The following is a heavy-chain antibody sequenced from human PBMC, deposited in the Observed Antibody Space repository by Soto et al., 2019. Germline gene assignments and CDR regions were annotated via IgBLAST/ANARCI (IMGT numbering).Heavy chain of an antibody. D-gene: IGHD1-1*01. J-gene: IGHJ4*02. CDR2: ISAHNGNT. CDR3: ARGRYGDY. Sequence: QVHLVQSGAEVKKPGTSVKVSCKCSGYTFTSYGITWVRQAPGQGLEWMGWISAHNGNTDYAQKLQGRVTVTRDTSTSTAYMELRSLRSDDTAVYYCARGRYGDYWGQGALVTVSS. V-gene: IGHV1-18*01. CDR1: GYTFTSYG.